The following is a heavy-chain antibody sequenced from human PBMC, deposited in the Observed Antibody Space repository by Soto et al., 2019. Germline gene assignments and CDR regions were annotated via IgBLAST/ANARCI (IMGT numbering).Heavy chain of an antibody. CDR1: GLTFITYT. V-gene: IGHV3-21*01. CDR3: ARGQSKSDP. CDR2: ISSSSNYI. Sequence: PGGSLRLSCAASGLTFITYTMNWVRQAPGKGLEWVSSISSSSNYIYYADSVNGRFTISRDNAKNSLILQMNSLRAEDTAVYYCARGQSKSDPWGQGTLVTAPQ. J-gene: IGHJ5*02.